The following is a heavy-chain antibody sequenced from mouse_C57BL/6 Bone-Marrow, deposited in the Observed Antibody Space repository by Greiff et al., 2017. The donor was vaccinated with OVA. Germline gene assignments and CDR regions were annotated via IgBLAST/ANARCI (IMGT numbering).Heavy chain of an antibody. J-gene: IGHJ4*01. CDR2: INPNYGTT. Sequence: VQLQQSGPELVKPGASVKISCKASGYSFTDYNMNWVKQSNGKSLEWIGVINPNYGTTSYNQKFKGKATLTADKSSSTAYMQLSSLTSEDSAVYYCARGGYSNYGYYAMGYWGQGTSVTVSS. CDR3: ARGGYSNYGYYAMGY. CDR1: GYSFTDYN. V-gene: IGHV1-39*01. D-gene: IGHD2-5*01.